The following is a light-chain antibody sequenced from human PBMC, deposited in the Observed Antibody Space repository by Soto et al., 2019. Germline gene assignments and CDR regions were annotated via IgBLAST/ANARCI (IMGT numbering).Light chain of an antibody. Sequence: QSALTQPRSVSGSPGQTVTIPCTGTSSDVGGYKYVSWYQQHPGKAPKLTIYDVSKRPSGVPDRFSGSKSGNTASLTISGLQTEDEADYYCCSYAGSYVFGTGTKVTVL. CDR2: DVS. CDR3: CSYAGSYV. V-gene: IGLV2-11*01. J-gene: IGLJ1*01. CDR1: SSDVGGYKY.